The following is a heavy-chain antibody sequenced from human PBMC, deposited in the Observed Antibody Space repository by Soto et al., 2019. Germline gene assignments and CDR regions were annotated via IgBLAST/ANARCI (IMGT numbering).Heavy chain of an antibody. CDR3: ARQRIAARRYYYGMDV. CDR1: GYIFTSYW. Sequence: PWECLKIDCNGYGYIFTSYWIRWMRQMPGKGLEWMGRIDPSDSYTNYSPSFQGHVTISADKSISTAYLQWSSLKASDTAMYYCARQRIAARRYYYGMDVWGQGTTVTVSS. V-gene: IGHV5-10-1*01. CDR2: IDPSDSYT. D-gene: IGHD6-6*01. J-gene: IGHJ6*02.